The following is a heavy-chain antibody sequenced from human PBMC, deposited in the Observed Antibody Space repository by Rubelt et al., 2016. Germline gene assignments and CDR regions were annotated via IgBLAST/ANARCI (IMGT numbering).Heavy chain of an antibody. CDR3: ARPVAAYYFDY. J-gene: IGHJ4*02. D-gene: IGHD6-19*01. Sequence: QLQLQESGPGLVKPSETLSLTCTVSGGSISSSSYYWGWIRQPPGKGLEWIGSIYYSGSTYYNPSLKSRVTISVDTSKNQFSLKLSSVTAADTAVYYCARPVAAYYFDYWGQGTLVTVSS. CDR2: IYYSGST. V-gene: IGHV4-39*01. CDR1: GGSISSSSYY.